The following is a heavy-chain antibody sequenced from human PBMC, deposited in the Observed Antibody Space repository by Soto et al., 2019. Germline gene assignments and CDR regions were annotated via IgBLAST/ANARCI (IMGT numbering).Heavy chain of an antibody. V-gene: IGHV3-11*01. CDR2: ITSNGRAM. J-gene: IGHJ4*02. D-gene: IGHD6-19*01. Sequence: QVQLVESGGGLVKPGGSLRLSCAASGFTFSDYYMSWIRQAPGKGLEWISYITSNGRAMSYADSVKGRFTISRDNAANSLYLRMNSLRVEDTAFYYCAREVSGSYSTFDSWGQGILVTVSS. CDR3: AREVSGSYSTFDS. CDR1: GFTFSDYY.